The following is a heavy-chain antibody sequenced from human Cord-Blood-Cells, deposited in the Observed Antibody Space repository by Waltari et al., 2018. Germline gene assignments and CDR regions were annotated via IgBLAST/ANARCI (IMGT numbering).Heavy chain of an antibody. J-gene: IGHJ6*02. CDR2: IYHSGST. CDR3: ARDSELELQDGYYYYGMDV. CDR1: GYSISSGYY. D-gene: IGHD1-7*01. V-gene: IGHV4-38-2*02. Sequence: QVQLQESGPGLVKPSETLSLTCAVSGYSISSGYYWGWIRQPPGKGLEWIGSIYHSGSTYYTPTLKSRVTISGDTSKNQFSLKLSSVTAADTAVYYCARDSELELQDGYYYYGMDVWGQGTTVTVSS.